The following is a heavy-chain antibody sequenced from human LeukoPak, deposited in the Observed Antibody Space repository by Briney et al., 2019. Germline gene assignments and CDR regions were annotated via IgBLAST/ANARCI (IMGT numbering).Heavy chain of an antibody. CDR2: MNPNSGNT. V-gene: IGHV1-8*03. D-gene: IGHD6-13*01. CDR3: ARGGSSSSDNWFDP. Sequence: ASVKVSCKASGYTFTTYDINWVRQATGQGLEWMGWMNPNSGNTGYAQKFQGRVTITRNTSISTAYMELSSLRSEDTAVYYCARGGSSSSDNWFDPWGQGTLVTVSS. CDR1: GYTFTTYD. J-gene: IGHJ5*02.